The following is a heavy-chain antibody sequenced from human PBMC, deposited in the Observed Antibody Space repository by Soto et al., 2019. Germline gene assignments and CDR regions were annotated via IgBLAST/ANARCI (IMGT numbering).Heavy chain of an antibody. D-gene: IGHD6-6*01. CDR2: ISSSSSYI. Sequence: VGSLRLSCAASGFTFSSYSMNWVRQAPGKGLEWVSSISSSSSYIYYADSVKGRFTISRDNAKNSLYLQMNSLRAEDTAVYYCARPEIDSSSSLDAFDIWGQGTMVTVSS. CDR1: GFTFSSYS. CDR3: ARPEIDSSSSLDAFDI. J-gene: IGHJ3*02. V-gene: IGHV3-21*01.